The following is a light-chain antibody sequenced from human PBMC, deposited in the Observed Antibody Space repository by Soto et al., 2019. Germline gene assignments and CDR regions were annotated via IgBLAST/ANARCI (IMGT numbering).Light chain of an antibody. CDR3: QQYYSTPTWT. CDR2: WAF. CDR1: QSVLYSSNNKNY. V-gene: IGKV4-1*01. J-gene: IGKJ1*01. Sequence: DIVMTQSPDSLAVSLGERDTINCKSSQSVLYSSNNKNYLAWYQQKPGQPPKLLIYWAFTRESGVPDRFSGSGSGTDFTLTISSLQAEDVAVYYCQQYYSTPTWTFGQGTKVEIK.